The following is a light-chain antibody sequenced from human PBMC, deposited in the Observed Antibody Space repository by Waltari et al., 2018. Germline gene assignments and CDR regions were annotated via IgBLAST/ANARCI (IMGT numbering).Light chain of an antibody. J-gene: IGLJ3*02. CDR1: SGTIASNY. Sequence: FMLTQPHSVSESPGKTVTISCTRRSGTIASNYVQWSQQRPGSSPTTVIYEDNQRPSGVPDRFSGSIDSSSNSASLTISGLKTEDEADYYCQSYDSSNWVFGGGTKLTVL. V-gene: IGLV6-57*01. CDR2: EDN. CDR3: QSYDSSNWV.